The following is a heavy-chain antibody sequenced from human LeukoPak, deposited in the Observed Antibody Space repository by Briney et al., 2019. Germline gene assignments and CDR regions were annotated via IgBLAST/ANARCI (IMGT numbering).Heavy chain of an antibody. V-gene: IGHV4-59*12. Sequence: SETLSLTCTVSGGSISSYYWSWIRQPPGKGLEWIGYIYYSGSTNYNPSLKSRVTISVDKSKNQFSLKLSSVTAADTAVYYCASGQQLVREYFQHWGQGTLVTVSS. CDR1: GGSISSYY. J-gene: IGHJ1*01. CDR2: IYYSGST. D-gene: IGHD6-13*01. CDR3: ASGQQLVREYFQH.